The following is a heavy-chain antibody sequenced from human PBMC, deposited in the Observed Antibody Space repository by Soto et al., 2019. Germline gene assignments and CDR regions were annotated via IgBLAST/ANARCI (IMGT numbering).Heavy chain of an antibody. Sequence: GGSLRLSCAASGFTFSSYAMSWVHQAPGKGLERVSAISGSGGSTYYADSVKGRFTISRDNSKNTLYLQMNSLRAEDTAVYYCAKEKSAEDTAFYYYYGMDVWGQGTTVTVSS. CDR2: ISGSGGST. J-gene: IGHJ6*02. CDR1: GFTFSSYA. V-gene: IGHV3-23*01. CDR3: AKEKSAEDTAFYYYYGMDV. D-gene: IGHD5-18*01.